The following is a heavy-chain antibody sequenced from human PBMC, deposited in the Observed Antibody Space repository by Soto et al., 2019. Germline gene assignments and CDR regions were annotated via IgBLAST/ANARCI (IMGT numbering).Heavy chain of an antibody. CDR1: GGTFSSYA. V-gene: IGHV1-69*13. CDR2: IIPIFGTA. Sequence: ASVKVSCKASGGTFSSYAISWVRQAPGQGLEWMGGIIPIFGTANYAQKFQGRVTITADESTSTAYMELSSLRSEDTAVYYCARDRSLDTAMAYNWFDPWGQGTLVTVSS. CDR3: ARDRSLDTAMAYNWFDP. D-gene: IGHD5-18*01. J-gene: IGHJ5*02.